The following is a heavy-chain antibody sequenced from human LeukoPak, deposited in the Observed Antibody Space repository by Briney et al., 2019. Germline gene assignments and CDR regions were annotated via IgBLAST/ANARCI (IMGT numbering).Heavy chain of an antibody. Sequence: PGGSLGLSCAASGFSFSTYGMHWVRQAPGKGLEWVALIWNAGTNTYYADSVKGRFTISRDNSKNTLYLQMNSLRAEDTAVYYCAGDTPPGGDYYFDYWGQGTLVIVSS. CDR1: GFSFSTYG. J-gene: IGHJ4*02. CDR2: IWNAGTNT. D-gene: IGHD3-16*01. V-gene: IGHV3-33*01. CDR3: AGDTPPGGDYYFDY.